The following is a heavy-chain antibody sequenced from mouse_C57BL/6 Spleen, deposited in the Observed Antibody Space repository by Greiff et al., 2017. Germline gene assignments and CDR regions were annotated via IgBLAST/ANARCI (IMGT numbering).Heavy chain of an antibody. J-gene: IGHJ2*01. V-gene: IGHV1-42*01. CDR2: INPSTGGT. D-gene: IGHD1-1*01. CDR1: GYSFTGYY. Sequence: VQLQQSGPELVKPGASVKISCKASGYSFTGYYMNWVKQSPEKSLEWIGEINPSTGGTTYNQKFKAKATLTVDKSSSTAYMQLKSLTSEDSAVYYCAIYYYGSSPFDYWGQGTTLTVSS. CDR3: AIYYYGSSPFDY.